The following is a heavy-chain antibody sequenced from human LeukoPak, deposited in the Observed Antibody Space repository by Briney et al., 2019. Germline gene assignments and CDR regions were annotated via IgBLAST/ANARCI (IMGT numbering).Heavy chain of an antibody. CDR2: IGCDGSNK. CDR3: AEDSYYYYIDV. J-gene: IGHJ6*03. V-gene: IGHV3-30*02. Sequence: TGGSLRLSCAASGFTFRSYGMHWVRQAPGKGLEWVTFIGCDGSNKYYTDSVKGRFTISRDNSKNTLYLQMNSLRTEDTAVYYCAEDSYYYYIDVWGKGTTVTVSS. CDR1: GFTFRSYG.